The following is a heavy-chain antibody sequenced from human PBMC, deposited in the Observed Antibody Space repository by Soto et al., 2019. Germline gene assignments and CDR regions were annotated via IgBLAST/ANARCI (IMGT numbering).Heavy chain of an antibody. CDR2: MNPNSGNT. CDR3: ARVMMEPNWFDP. CDR1: GYTFTSYD. Sequence: GASVKVSCKASGYTFTSYDINWVRQATGQGLEWMGWMNPNSGNTGYAQKFQGRVTMTRNTSISTAYMELSSLRSEDTAVYYCARVMMEPNWFDPWGQGTLVTVSS. J-gene: IGHJ5*02. D-gene: IGHD1-1*01. V-gene: IGHV1-8*01.